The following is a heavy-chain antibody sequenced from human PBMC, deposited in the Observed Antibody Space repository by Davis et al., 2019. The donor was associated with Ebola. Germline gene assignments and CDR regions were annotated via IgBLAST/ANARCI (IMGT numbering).Heavy chain of an antibody. V-gene: IGHV1-8*01. CDR3: ARGQLWFGNWFDP. CDR2: MNPNSGNT. D-gene: IGHD5-18*01. Sequence: ASVKVSCKASGYTFTSYDINWVRQATGQGLEWMGWMNPNSGNTGYAQKFQGRVTITRDTSASTAYMKLSSLRSEDTAVYYCARGQLWFGNWFDPWGQGTLVTVSS. J-gene: IGHJ5*02. CDR1: GYTFTSYD.